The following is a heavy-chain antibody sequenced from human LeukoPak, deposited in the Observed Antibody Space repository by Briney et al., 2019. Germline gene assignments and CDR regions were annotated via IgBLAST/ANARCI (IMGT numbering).Heavy chain of an antibody. CDR1: GFTFSSYA. CDR2: ISYDGSNK. J-gene: IGHJ4*02. D-gene: IGHD3-9*01. V-gene: IGHV3-30-3*01. Sequence: GGSLRLSCAASGFTFSSYAMHWVRQAPGKGLEWVAVISYDGSNKYYADSVKGRFTISRDNSKNTLYLQMNSLRAEDTAVYYCAKDRGSEYYDILTGYSHAYYFDYWGQGTLVTVSS. CDR3: AKDRGSEYYDILTGYSHAYYFDY.